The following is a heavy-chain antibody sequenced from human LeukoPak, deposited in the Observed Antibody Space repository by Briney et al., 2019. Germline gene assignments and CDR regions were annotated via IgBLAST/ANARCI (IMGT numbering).Heavy chain of an antibody. Sequence: ASVKVSCKVSGYTLTKLSMHWVRQAPGKGLEWMGSFDPEDGEAIYTQKFQGRVTMTEDTSTDTAYMELSSLRSEDTAVYYCATEQVIAAAATDLGYYYYMDVWGKGTTVTVSS. CDR3: ATEQVIAAAATDLGYYYYMDV. V-gene: IGHV1-24*01. CDR1: GYTLTKLS. D-gene: IGHD6-13*01. J-gene: IGHJ6*03. CDR2: FDPEDGEA.